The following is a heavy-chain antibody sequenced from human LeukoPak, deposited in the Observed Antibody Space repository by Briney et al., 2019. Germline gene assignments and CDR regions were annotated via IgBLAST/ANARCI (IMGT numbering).Heavy chain of an antibody. V-gene: IGHV3-30*02. CDR1: GFTFSSYG. CDR3: AKDRGYSGYDWEGVFDY. CDR2: IRYDGSNK. D-gene: IGHD5-12*01. Sequence: GGSLRLSCAAAGFTFSSYGMHWVRQAPGKGLEWVAFIRYDGSNKYYADSVKGRFTISRDNSKNTLYLQMNSLRAEDTAVYYCAKDRGYSGYDWEGVFDYWGQGTLVTVSS. J-gene: IGHJ4*02.